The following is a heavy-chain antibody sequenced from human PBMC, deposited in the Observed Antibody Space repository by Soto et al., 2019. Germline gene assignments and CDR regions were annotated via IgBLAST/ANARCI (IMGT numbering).Heavy chain of an antibody. Sequence: SETLSLTCAVYGGSFSGYYWSWIRQPPGKGLEWIGEINHSGSTNYNPSLKSRVTISVETSKNQFSLKLSSVTAADTAVYYCARVRVVAWIQLWYDYWGQGTLVTVSS. CDR1: GGSFSGYY. CDR2: INHSGST. CDR3: ARVRVVAWIQLWYDY. V-gene: IGHV4-34*01. J-gene: IGHJ4*02. D-gene: IGHD5-18*01.